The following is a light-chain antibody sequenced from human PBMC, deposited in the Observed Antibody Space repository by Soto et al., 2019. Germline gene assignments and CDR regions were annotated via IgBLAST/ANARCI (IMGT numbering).Light chain of an antibody. Sequence: QSALTQPPSASGSPGQSVTISCTGTSSDVGAYKYVSWYQQYPGKAPKLMIYEVSKRPSGVPDRFSGSKSGNTAYLTVSGLQAEDEADYYCTSYVGSNIWVFGGGTKHTVL. J-gene: IGLJ3*02. V-gene: IGLV2-8*01. CDR3: TSYVGSNIWV. CDR2: EVS. CDR1: SSDVGAYKY.